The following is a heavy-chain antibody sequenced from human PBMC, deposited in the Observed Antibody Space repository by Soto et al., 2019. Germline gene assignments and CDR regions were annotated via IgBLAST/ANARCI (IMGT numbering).Heavy chain of an antibody. CDR3: ARSGKPYSSGWYVGYYFDY. D-gene: IGHD6-19*01. V-gene: IGHV1-69*02. J-gene: IGHJ4*02. CDR2: ITPILGIA. CDR1: GGTFSSYT. Sequence: SVKVSCKASGGTFSSYTISWVRQAPGQGLEWMGRITPILGIANYAQKFQGRVTITADKSTSTAYMELSSLRSEDTAVYYCARSGKPYSSGWYVGYYFDYWGQGTLVTVSS.